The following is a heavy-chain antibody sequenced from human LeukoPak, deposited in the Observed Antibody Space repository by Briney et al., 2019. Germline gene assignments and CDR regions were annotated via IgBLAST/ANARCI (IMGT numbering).Heavy chain of an antibody. CDR2: ITISGSTI. V-gene: IGHV3-48*03. Sequence: GGSLRLSCAASGFTFTSSEMNWVRQAPGKGLGWVSSITISGSTISYAESVKGRFTISRDNAKASLYLQMSSLRAEDTAVYYCARTTSFDYWGQGTLVTVSS. CDR3: ARTTSFDY. CDR1: GFTFTSSE. J-gene: IGHJ4*02. D-gene: IGHD1-1*01.